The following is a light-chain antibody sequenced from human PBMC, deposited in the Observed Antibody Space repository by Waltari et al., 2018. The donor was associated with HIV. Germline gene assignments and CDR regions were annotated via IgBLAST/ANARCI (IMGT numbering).Light chain of an antibody. J-gene: IGLJ2*01. CDR3: SSYTSSNTFVV. V-gene: IGLV2-18*02. Sequence: QSALTQPPSVSGSPGQSVTISCTVTSRDVGNYNRVSWYQQPPGSAPKLMIYEVSNRPSGVPRRFSGSKSGNTASLTISGLQAEDEADYYCSSYTSSNTFVVFGGGTKLTVL. CDR2: EVS. CDR1: SRDVGNYNR.